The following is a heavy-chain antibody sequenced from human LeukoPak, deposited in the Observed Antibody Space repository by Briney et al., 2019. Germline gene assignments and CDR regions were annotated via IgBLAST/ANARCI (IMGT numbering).Heavy chain of an antibody. CDR3: AKDGGLLLTADYVWGPDY. J-gene: IGHJ4*02. Sequence: GGSLRLSCAASGFSFSTYAMTWVRQAPGKGLEWVSSINAKTGTAYYADSVKGRFIVSRDNSKSTLVLQMNSLRAEDTATYYCAKDGGLLLTADYVWGPDYWGQGTLVTVSS. V-gene: IGHV3-23*01. CDR1: GFSFSTYA. CDR2: INAKTGTA. D-gene: IGHD3-16*01.